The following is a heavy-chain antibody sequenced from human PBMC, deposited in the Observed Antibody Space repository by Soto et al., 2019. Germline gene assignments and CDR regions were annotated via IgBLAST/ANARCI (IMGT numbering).Heavy chain of an antibody. CDR1: GGSISSGDYY. CDR2: IYYSGNT. D-gene: IGHD3-22*01. CDR3: ARGAYDSSGYYLNWFDP. Sequence: SGTLSLTCTVAGGSISSGDYYWSWIRQPPGKGLEWIGYIYYSGNTYYNPSLKSRVTISVDTSKNQFSLKLSSVTAADTAVYYCARGAYDSSGYYLNWFDPWGQGTLVTVSS. V-gene: IGHV4-30-4*01. J-gene: IGHJ5*02.